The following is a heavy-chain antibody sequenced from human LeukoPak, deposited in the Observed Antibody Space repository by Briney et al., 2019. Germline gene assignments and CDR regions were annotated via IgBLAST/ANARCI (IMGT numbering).Heavy chain of an antibody. CDR2: MNPNSGNT. D-gene: IGHD3-3*01. Sequence: ASVKVSCKASGYTFTSYDMNWVRQATGQGLEWMGWMNPNSGNTGYAQKFQGRVTMTRNTSISTAYMELSSLRSEDTAVYYCARAPLGRITIFTRRYYMDVWGKGTTVTVSS. CDR1: GYTFTSYD. J-gene: IGHJ6*03. CDR3: ARAPLGRITIFTRRYYMDV. V-gene: IGHV1-8*01.